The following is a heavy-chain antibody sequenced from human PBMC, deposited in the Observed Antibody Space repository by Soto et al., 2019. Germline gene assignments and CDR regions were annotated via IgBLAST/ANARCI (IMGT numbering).Heavy chain of an antibody. CDR1: GFTFSYYA. Sequence: VQLVESGGGVVQPGRSLRLSCAASGFTFSYYAMHWVRQAPGEGLEWVAVVSHDGRNTHYSDSVKGRFTISRDSSKNTVSLKMTSQRAEDTAVYYCAKGRRKWLVTSGFNYWGQGALVTVSS. J-gene: IGHJ4*01. CDR3: AKGRRKWLVTSGFNY. V-gene: IGHV3-30*18. CDR2: VSHDGRNT. D-gene: IGHD6-19*01.